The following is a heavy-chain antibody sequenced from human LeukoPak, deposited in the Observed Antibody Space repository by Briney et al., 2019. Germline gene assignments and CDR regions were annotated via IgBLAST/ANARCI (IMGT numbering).Heavy chain of an antibody. J-gene: IGHJ6*02. CDR1: GFTFSDYY. CDR2: ISSSGSTI. CDR3: ARSTVVTPPYYYGMDV. D-gene: IGHD4-23*01. Sequence: GGSLRLSCAASGFTFSDYYMSWIRQAPGMGLEWVSYISSSGSTIYYADSVKGRFTISRDNAKNSLYLQMNSLRAEDTAVYYCARSTVVTPPYYYGMDVWGQGTTVTVSS. V-gene: IGHV3-11*01.